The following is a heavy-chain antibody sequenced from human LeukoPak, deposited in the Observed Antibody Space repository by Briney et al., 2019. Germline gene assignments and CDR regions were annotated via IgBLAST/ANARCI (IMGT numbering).Heavy chain of an antibody. Sequence: SETLSLTCAVYGGSFSGYYWSWIRQPPGKGLEWIGEINHSGSTNYNPSLKSRVTISVDTSKNQFSLKLSSVTAADTAVYYCARQSRYDILTGYYSLGENAFDIWGQGTMVTVSS. CDR3: ARQSRYDILTGYYSLGENAFDI. CDR2: INHSGST. V-gene: IGHV4-34*01. D-gene: IGHD3-9*01. CDR1: GGSFSGYY. J-gene: IGHJ3*02.